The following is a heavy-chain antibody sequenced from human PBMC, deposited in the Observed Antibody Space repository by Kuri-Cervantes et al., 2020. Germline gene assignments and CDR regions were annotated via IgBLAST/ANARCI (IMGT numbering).Heavy chain of an antibody. J-gene: IGHJ4*02. D-gene: IGHD1-26*01. CDR3: ARGWELGLNYFDY. V-gene: IGHV4-38-2*01. CDR1: GYPITNAHS. Sequence: SETLSLTCGNFGYPITNAHSWGWIRQPPGKGLEWIGIISHSGTIDYNPSLKSRVTISVDTSKNHFSLKLSSVTAADTAVYYCARGWELGLNYFDYWGQGTLVTVSS. CDR2: ISHSGTI.